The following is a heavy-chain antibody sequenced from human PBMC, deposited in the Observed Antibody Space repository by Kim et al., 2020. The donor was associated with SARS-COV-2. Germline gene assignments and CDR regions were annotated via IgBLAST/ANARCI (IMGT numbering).Heavy chain of an antibody. J-gene: IGHJ6*02. Sequence: DSVKGRFTISRDNSKNTLYLQMNSLRAEDTAVYYCAKESSSSVYYYYGMDVWGQGTTVTVSS. D-gene: IGHD6-13*01. CDR3: AKESSSSVYYYYGMDV. V-gene: IGHV3-30*02.